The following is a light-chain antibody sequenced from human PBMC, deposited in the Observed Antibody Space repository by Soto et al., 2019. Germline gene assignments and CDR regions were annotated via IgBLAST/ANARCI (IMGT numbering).Light chain of an antibody. V-gene: IGKV3-15*01. Sequence: EIVMTQSPATLSVSPGERATLSCRASQRVSSNLAWYQQKPGQAPRLLIYGASTRATGIPARFSGSGSGTEFTLTISSLQSEDFAVYFCQQYYSWPPLTFGGGTKVEIK. CDR1: QRVSSN. CDR3: QQYYSWPPLT. J-gene: IGKJ4*01. CDR2: GAS.